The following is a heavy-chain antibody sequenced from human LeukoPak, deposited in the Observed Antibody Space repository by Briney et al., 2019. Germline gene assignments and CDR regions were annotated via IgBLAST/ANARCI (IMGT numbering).Heavy chain of an antibody. CDR1: GFTFSSNW. Sequence: GGSLRLSCAASGFTFSSNWMSWVRQAPGKGLEWVANIKPDGSEKYYLDSVKGRFTISRDNAKNSLYLQMNSLRAEDTAVYYCAELGITMIGGVWGKGTTVTISS. J-gene: IGHJ6*04. CDR2: IKPDGSEK. CDR3: AELGITMIGGV. V-gene: IGHV3-7*01. D-gene: IGHD3-10*02.